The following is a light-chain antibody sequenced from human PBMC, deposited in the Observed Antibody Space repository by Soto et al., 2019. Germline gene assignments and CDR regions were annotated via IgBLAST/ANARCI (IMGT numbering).Light chain of an antibody. CDR2: DAS. V-gene: IGKV3-11*01. CDR3: QQRSNWPPGYT. Sequence: EIVLTQSPATLSLSPGEIATLSCRASQSVSSYLAWYQQKPGQAPRLLIYDASNRATGIPARFSGSGSGKDFTLTISSLEPEDFAVYYCQQRSNWPPGYTFGQGTKLEIK. CDR1: QSVSSY. J-gene: IGKJ2*01.